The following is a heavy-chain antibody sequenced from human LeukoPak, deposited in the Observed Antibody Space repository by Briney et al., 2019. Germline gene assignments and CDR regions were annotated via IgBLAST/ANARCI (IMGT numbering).Heavy chain of an antibody. Sequence: GASVKVSCKASGGTFSSYAISWVRQAPGQGLEWMGGIIPIFGTANYAQKFQGRVTITADESTSTAYMELSSLRSEDTAVYYCARTGPTVTTDYFDYWGQGAQVTVSS. D-gene: IGHD4-17*01. V-gene: IGHV1-69*13. CDR1: GGTFSSYA. J-gene: IGHJ4*02. CDR2: IIPIFGTA. CDR3: ARTGPTVTTDYFDY.